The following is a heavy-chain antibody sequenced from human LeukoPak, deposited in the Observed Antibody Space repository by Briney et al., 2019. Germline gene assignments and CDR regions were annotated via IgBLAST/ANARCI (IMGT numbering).Heavy chain of an antibody. CDR3: AKDLNPCHLYYMDV. D-gene: IGHD3-3*02. Sequence: GRSLRLSCVASGFTFDDYAIHWVRQAPGKGLEWVSGISWNSGVIRYADSVKGRFTISRDNAKNSLYLQMNSLRAEDTALYYCAKDLNPCHLYYMDVWGRGTTVTVSS. V-gene: IGHV3-9*01. CDR1: GFTFDDYA. J-gene: IGHJ6*03. CDR2: ISWNSGVI.